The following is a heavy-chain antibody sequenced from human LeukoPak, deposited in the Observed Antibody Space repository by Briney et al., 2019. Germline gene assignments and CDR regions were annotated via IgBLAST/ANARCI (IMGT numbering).Heavy chain of an antibody. CDR3: ARGDYGSGYYYIFDY. Sequence: SVKVSCKAPGGTFSSYAISWVRQAPGQGLEWMGGIIPIFGTANYAQKFQSRVTITTDESTSTAYMELSSLRSEDTAVYYCARGDYGSGYYYIFDYWGQGTLVTVSS. CDR1: GGTFSSYA. CDR2: IIPIFGTA. J-gene: IGHJ4*02. D-gene: IGHD3-22*01. V-gene: IGHV1-69*05.